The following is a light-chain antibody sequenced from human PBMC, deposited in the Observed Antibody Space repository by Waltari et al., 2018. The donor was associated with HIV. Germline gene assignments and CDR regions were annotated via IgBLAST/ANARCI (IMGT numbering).Light chain of an antibody. V-gene: IGLV3-25*03. Sequence: YELTQPPSMSVSPGQTATITCSGDVLAKQYAYWYQQKPGQAPVLVMSKDTERPSEIPERFSGSSSGTTVTLTISGVQTEDEADYHCQSSDDSRPWIFGGGTKMTVL. CDR2: KDT. CDR3: QSSDDSRPWI. J-gene: IGLJ2*01. CDR1: VLAKQY.